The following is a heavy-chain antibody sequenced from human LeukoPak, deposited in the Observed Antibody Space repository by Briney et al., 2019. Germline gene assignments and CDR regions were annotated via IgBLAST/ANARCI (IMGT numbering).Heavy chain of an antibody. CDR3: AREDSGSVYFDY. D-gene: IGHD1-26*01. CDR1: GFTVSSNY. Sequence: GGSLRLSCAASGFTVSSNYMSWVRQAPGKGLEWVSVIYSGGSTYYADSVKGRFTISRDNSKNTLYLQMNSLRAEDTAVYYCAREDSGSVYFDYWGQGTLVTVSS. J-gene: IGHJ4*02. CDR2: IYSGGST. V-gene: IGHV3-53*01.